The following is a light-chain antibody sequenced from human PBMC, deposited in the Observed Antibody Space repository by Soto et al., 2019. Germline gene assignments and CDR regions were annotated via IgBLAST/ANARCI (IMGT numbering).Light chain of an antibody. CDR2: KVF. CDR1: QSLVYSDGNTY. V-gene: IGKV2-30*01. Sequence: DVVLTQSPLSLPVTLGQPASISCRSSQSLVYSDGNTYLYWFHQRPGQSPRRPIYKVFNRDSGVPDRFSGSGAGTDFTLEISRVEAEDVGVYYCMEGSHWWTFGQGTRVEIK. CDR3: MEGSHWWT. J-gene: IGKJ1*01.